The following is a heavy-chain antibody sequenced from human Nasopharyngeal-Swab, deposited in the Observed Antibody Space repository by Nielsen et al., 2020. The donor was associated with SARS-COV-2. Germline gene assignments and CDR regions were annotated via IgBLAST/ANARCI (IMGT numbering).Heavy chain of an antibody. CDR1: GFSFSDYY. D-gene: IGHD1-14*01. CDR3: ARGRYNPY. J-gene: IGHJ4*02. CDR2: IHSVSSFT. Sequence: GESLKISCAASGFSFSDYYMSWIRQAPGKGLEWVSYIHSVSSFTDYADSAKGRFTISRDNAKNTLYLQMNTLRAEDTAVYYCARGRYNPYWGQGTLVTVSS. V-gene: IGHV3-11*06.